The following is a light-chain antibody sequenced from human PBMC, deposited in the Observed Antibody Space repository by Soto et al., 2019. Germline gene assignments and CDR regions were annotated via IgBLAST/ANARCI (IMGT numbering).Light chain of an antibody. CDR3: QKYKDVHLT. V-gene: IGKV1-5*01. CDR2: HAS. J-gene: IGKJ4*01. Sequence: DIQMTHSPSTLPASVGDRVTITCLASPSISNWLAWHQHKPGTAPKVVIYHASNLQSGVPSRISRSGSWTEFTLTLSSLQPDDFAIYHCQKYKDVHLTFGEGTKVDI. CDR1: PSISNW.